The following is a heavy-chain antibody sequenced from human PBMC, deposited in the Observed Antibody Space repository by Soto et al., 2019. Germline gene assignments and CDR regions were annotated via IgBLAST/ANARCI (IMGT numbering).Heavy chain of an antibody. J-gene: IGHJ6*02. CDR3: AKSVGRSYYYGMDV. CDR1: GFTFSTYG. CDR2: ISYDGSNK. D-gene: IGHD2-15*01. Sequence: GSLRLSCAASGFTFSTYGMHWVRQAPGKGLEWVAVISYDGSNKYYADSVKGRFTISRDNSKNTLYLQMSSLRAEDTAVYYCAKSVGRSYYYGMDVWGQGTTVTVSS. V-gene: IGHV3-30*18.